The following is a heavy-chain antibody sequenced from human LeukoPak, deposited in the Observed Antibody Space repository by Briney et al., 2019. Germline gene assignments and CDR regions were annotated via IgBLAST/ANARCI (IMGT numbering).Heavy chain of an antibody. CDR2: MNPNSGNT. CDR1: GYTFTSYD. D-gene: IGHD6-19*01. CDR3: ARQDYSSGPVFDY. J-gene: IGHJ4*02. V-gene: IGHV1-8*01. Sequence: ASVKVSCKASGYTFTSYDINWVRQATGQGLEWMGWMNPNSGNTGYAQKFQGRVTMTRNTSISTAYMELSSLRSEDTAVYYCARQDYSSGPVFDYWGQGTLVTVSS.